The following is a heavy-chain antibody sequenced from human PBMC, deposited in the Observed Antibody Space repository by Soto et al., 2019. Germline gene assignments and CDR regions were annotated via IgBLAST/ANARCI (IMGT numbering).Heavy chain of an antibody. Sequence: GGSLRLSCASSGFTVSSNYMSWVRQAPGKGLEWVSVIYSGGSTYYADSVKGRFTISRDNSKNTLYLQMNSLRAEDTAVYYCASMVRAYYYYGMDVWGQGTTVTVSS. J-gene: IGHJ6*02. D-gene: IGHD3-10*01. CDR2: IYSGGST. CDR1: GFTVSSNY. V-gene: IGHV3-53*01. CDR3: ASMVRAYYYYGMDV.